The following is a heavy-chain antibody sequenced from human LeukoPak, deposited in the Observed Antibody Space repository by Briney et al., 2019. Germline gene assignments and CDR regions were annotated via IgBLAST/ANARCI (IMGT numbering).Heavy chain of an antibody. J-gene: IGHJ4*02. V-gene: IGHV1-2*06. CDR1: GYTFTGYY. Sequence: ASVKVSCKASGYTFTGYYIHWVRQAPGQGLERMGRINPNSGGTNYAQKFQGRVTMTRDTSISTAYMELSRLRSDDTAVYFCARDLGSTRGYWGQGTLVTVSS. D-gene: IGHD2-2*01. CDR2: INPNSGGT. CDR3: ARDLGSTRGY.